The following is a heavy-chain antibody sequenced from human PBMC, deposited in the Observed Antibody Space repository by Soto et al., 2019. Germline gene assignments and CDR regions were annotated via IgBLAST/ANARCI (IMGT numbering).Heavy chain of an antibody. Sequence: QVQLQESGPGLVKPSETLSLTCTVSGGSVSSGRFYWSWIRQPPGKGLEWIGYIYYSRSTKYNSSLRSRVNISRDTSKNQFSLKLTSVTAADTSVYYCARSGSGSGWLGGQGTLVTVSS. D-gene: IGHD6-19*01. J-gene: IGHJ4*02. V-gene: IGHV4-61*01. CDR2: IYYSRST. CDR1: GGSVSSGRFY. CDR3: ARSGSGSGWL.